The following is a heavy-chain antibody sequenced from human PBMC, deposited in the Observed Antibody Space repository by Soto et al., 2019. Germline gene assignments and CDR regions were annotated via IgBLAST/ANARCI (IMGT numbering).Heavy chain of an antibody. Sequence: PGGSLRLSCAASGFTVSSNYLSWVRQAPGKGLEWVSVIFSADNTHYADSVKGRFTISRDNSKNTVFLQMNSLGAEDTAVYYCAITGAGYYIVWGQGTPVTVSS. V-gene: IGHV3-53*01. CDR1: GFTVSSNY. CDR3: AITGAGYYIV. D-gene: IGHD3-3*01. CDR2: IFSADNT. J-gene: IGHJ4*02.